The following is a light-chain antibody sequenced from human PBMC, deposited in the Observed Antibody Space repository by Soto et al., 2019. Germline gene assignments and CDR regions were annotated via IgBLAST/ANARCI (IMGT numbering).Light chain of an antibody. V-gene: IGLV2-8*01. CDR3: SSYAGSNIFYV. CDR1: SSDVGGYNY. CDR2: EVS. J-gene: IGLJ1*01. Sequence: QSVLTQPPSASGSPGQSVTISFTGTSSDVGGYNYVSWYQQHPGKAPKLMIYEVSKRPSGVPDRFSGSKSGNTASLTVSGLQAEDEADYYCSSYAGSNIFYVFGTGTKVTVL.